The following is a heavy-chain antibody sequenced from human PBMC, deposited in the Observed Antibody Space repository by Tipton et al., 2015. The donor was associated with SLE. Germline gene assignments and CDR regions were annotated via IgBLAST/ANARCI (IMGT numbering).Heavy chain of an antibody. J-gene: IGHJ4*02. V-gene: IGHV3-23*01. CDR2: VGGSGYVT. D-gene: IGHD1-26*01. Sequence: SLRLSCAASGFTFSTYTLSWVRQAPGKGLEWVSTVGGSGYVTYYTDSVKGRSTISRDNSKNTIYMQMNSLRADDTARYYCAKGGIVGATDFDSWGQGTLVTVSS. CDR3: AKGGIVGATDFDS. CDR1: GFTFSTYT.